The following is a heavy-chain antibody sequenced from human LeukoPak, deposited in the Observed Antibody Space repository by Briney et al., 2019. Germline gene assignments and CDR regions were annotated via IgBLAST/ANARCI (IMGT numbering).Heavy chain of an antibody. D-gene: IGHD4-23*01. Sequence: PGGSLRLSCAASGFTFSSYSMNWVRQAPGKGLEWVSSISSSSSYIYYADSVKGRFTISRDNARNSLYLQMNSLRAEDTAVYYCASGNGVLAFDIWGQGTMVTVSS. CDR1: GFTFSSYS. CDR2: ISSSSSYI. CDR3: ASGNGVLAFDI. J-gene: IGHJ3*02. V-gene: IGHV3-21*01.